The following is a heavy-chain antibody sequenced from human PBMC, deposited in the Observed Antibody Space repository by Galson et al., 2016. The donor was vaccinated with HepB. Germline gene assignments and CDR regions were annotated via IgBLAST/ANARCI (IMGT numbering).Heavy chain of an antibody. Sequence: SLRLSCAASGFTFSTYGMHWVRQGPGKGLEWVSVISYDGSHKYYADSVKGRFTISRDISKNTPYLQMNSLRAEDAAVYYCAKNSLRVIVGAADYWGQGTLVTVSS. V-gene: IGHV3-30-3*02. CDR1: GFTFSTYG. CDR2: ISYDGSHK. CDR3: AKNSLRVIVGAADY. D-gene: IGHD1-26*01. J-gene: IGHJ4*02.